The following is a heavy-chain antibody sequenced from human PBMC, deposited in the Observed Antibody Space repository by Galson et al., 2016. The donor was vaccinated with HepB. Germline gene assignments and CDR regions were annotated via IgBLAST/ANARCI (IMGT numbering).Heavy chain of an antibody. CDR3: ANRPATSKAFDT. Sequence: PALVKPTQTLTLTCTFSAFSLTTRGVGVGWIRQPPGKALEWLALIYGDDGKRYSPSLESRLTITKDTSKNQVVLTMINLDPVDTATYYCANRPATSKAFDTWGQGTMVTVSS. CDR1: AFSLTTRGVG. J-gene: IGHJ3*02. V-gene: IGHV2-5*02. CDR2: IYGDDGK.